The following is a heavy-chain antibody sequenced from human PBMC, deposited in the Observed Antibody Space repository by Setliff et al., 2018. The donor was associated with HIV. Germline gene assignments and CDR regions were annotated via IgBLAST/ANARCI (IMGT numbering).Heavy chain of an antibody. J-gene: IGHJ5*02. CDR1: GGSLQGYY. CDR2: IYYVGWS. V-gene: IGHV4-4*07. D-gene: IGHD4-17*01. CDR3: ARGFLRSRRRWFDP. Sequence: PSETLSLTCSVSGGSLQGYYWSWIRQPAGKGLQWIGRIYYVGWSKYNPSLEDRVTMSVDTSNNQFSLSLTSVTAADTAVYYCARGFLRSRRRWFDPWGQGTLVTVSS.